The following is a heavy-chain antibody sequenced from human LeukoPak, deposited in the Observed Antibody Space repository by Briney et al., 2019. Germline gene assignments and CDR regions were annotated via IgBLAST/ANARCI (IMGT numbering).Heavy chain of an antibody. CDR2: ISWDGGST. D-gene: IGHD5-18*01. V-gene: IGHV3-43D*03. J-gene: IGHJ4*02. Sequence: GGSLRLSCAASGFTFSTYWMSWVRQAPGKGLEWVSLISWDGGSTYYADSVKGRFTISRDNSKNSLYLRMNSLRAEDTALYYCAKDIHIRGYSYGLFDYWGQGTLVTVSS. CDR3: AKDIHIRGYSYGLFDY. CDR1: GFTFSTYW.